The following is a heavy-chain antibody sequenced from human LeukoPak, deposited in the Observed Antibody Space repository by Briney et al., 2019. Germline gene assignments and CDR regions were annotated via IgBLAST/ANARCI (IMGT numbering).Heavy chain of an antibody. Sequence: SVKVSCKASGGTFSSYAISWVRQAPGQGLEWMGGIIPIFGTANYAQKFQGRVTITADESTSTAYMELSSLRSEDTAVYCCARVQTYYYYMDVWGKGTTVTISS. CDR1: GGTFSSYA. J-gene: IGHJ6*03. CDR2: IIPIFGTA. CDR3: ARVQTYYYYMDV. V-gene: IGHV1-69*13. D-gene: IGHD1-1*01.